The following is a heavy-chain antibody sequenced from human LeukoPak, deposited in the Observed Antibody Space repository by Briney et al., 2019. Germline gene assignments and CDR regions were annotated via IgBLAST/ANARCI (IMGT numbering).Heavy chain of an antibody. CDR2: IKHDGSEK. Sequence: GGSLRLSCAASGFAFSSYWMSWVRQAPGKGLEWVANIKHDGSEKYYVDSVKGRFTISRDNAENSLYLHMDSLRAEDTAVYYCARDLSSSGGYRGILDYWGQGTRVTVSS. J-gene: IGHJ4*02. D-gene: IGHD6-19*01. CDR1: GFAFSSYW. CDR3: ARDLSSSGGYRGILDY. V-gene: IGHV3-7*01.